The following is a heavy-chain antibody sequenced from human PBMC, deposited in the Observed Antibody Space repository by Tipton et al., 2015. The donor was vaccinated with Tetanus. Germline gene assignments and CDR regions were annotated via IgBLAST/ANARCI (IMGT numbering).Heavy chain of an antibody. J-gene: IGHJ3*02. D-gene: IGHD2-21*01. V-gene: IGHV1-69*09. CDR2: VIPILGFP. CDR3: ARPIGHIDAFDI. CDR1: GGTFSSYA. Sequence: QLVQSGPEVKKPGSSVKVSCKASGGTFSSYAVTWVRQAPGQGLEWMGRVIPILGFPNYAPKFQGRVTMTTDTSTSTAYMELRSLRSDDTAVYYCARPIGHIDAFDIWGQGTMVTVSS.